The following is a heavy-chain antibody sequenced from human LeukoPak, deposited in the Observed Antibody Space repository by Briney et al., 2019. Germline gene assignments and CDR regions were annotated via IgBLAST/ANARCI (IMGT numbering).Heavy chain of an antibody. CDR3: ARHDSSGPYNAFDI. V-gene: IGHV4-39*01. CDR1: GGSISSSSYY. CDR2: IYYSGST. D-gene: IGHD3-22*01. J-gene: IGHJ3*02. Sequence: SETLSLTCTVSGGSISSSSYYWGWLRQPPGKGLEWIGSIYYSGSTYYNPSLKSRVTISGATAKIQFSMKVTSVTAADTAVYYCARHDSSGPYNAFDIWGQGTMVTVSS.